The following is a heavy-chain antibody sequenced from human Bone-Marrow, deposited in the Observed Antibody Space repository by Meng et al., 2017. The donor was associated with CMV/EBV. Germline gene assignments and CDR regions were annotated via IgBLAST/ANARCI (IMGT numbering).Heavy chain of an antibody. CDR1: GYTFTGYY. V-gene: IGHV1-2*04. J-gene: IGHJ6*02. CDR3: ARDRYQLLSWVDYYYYYGMDV. D-gene: IGHD2-2*01. CDR2: INPNSGGT. Sequence: ASVKVSCKASGYTFTGYYMHWVRQAPGQGLEWMGWINPNSGGTNYAQKFQGWVTMTRDTSISTAYMELSRLRSDDTAVYYCARDRYQLLSWVDYYYYYGMDVWGQGTTVTVSS.